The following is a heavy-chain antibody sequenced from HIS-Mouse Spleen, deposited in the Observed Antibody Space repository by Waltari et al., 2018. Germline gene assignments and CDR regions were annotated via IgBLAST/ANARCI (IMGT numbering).Heavy chain of an antibody. CDR2: IYYSGST. D-gene: IGHD6-13*01. V-gene: IGHV4-39*07. CDR3: AREIPYSSSWYDWYFDL. J-gene: IGHJ2*01. CDR1: GCSISSSSYY. Sequence: QLQLQESGPGLVKPSETLSLTCTVSGCSISSSSYYWGWIRQPPGKGLEWIGSIYYSGSTYYNPSLKSRVTISVDTSKNQFSLQLSSVTAADTAVYYCAREIPYSSSWYDWYFDLWGRGTLVTVSS.